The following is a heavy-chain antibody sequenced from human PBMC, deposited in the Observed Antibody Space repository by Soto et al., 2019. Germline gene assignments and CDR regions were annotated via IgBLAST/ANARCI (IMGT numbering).Heavy chain of an antibody. Sequence: ASVKVSCKASGYSFTNFPINWVRQAPGQRLEWMGWINGGNGNTQYSQKFQGRVIISRDTSASTAYMELSSLRSEDTAVYYCARQSTITFDYRGLGTLVTVSS. CDR3: ARQSTITFDY. D-gene: IGHD1-20*01. CDR2: INGGNGNT. CDR1: GYSFTNFP. V-gene: IGHV1-3*01. J-gene: IGHJ4*02.